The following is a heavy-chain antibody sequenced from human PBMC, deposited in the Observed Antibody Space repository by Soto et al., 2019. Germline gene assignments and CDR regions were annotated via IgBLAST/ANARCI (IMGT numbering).Heavy chain of an antibody. J-gene: IGHJ4*02. CDR2: IYPSGGNT. D-gene: IGHD6-19*01. Sequence: EVQLLESGGGLVQPGESLRLSCAASGFNFSIYAMTWVRQAPGRGLEWGSAIYPSGGNTHYAAAVKGRCTISRDDSRGTVSLHMDSLRAEHTATYDCVKGGWGDSWGPGTLVTVSS. CDR3: VKGGWGDS. V-gene: IGHV3-23*01. CDR1: GFNFSIYA.